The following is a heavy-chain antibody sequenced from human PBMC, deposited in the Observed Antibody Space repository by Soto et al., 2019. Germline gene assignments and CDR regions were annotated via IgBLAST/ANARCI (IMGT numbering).Heavy chain of an antibody. V-gene: IGHV3-30*18. J-gene: IGHJ6*02. CDR2: ISYDGSNK. D-gene: IGHD3-10*01. CDR1: GFTFSSYG. Sequence: LRLSCAASGFTFSSYGMHWVRQAPGKGLEWVAVISYDGSNKYYADSVKGRFTISRDNSKNTLYLQMNSLRAEDTAVYYCAKAGPHAHYYYYYGMDVWGQGTTVTVSS. CDR3: AKAGPHAHYYYYYGMDV.